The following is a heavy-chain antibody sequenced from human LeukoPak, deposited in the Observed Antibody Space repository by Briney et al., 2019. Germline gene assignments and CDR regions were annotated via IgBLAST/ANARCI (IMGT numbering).Heavy chain of an antibody. Sequence: SDTLSLTCAVSGYSISSSNWWGWIRQPPGKGLEWIGYIYYSGSTNYNPSLKSRVTISVDTSKNQFSLKLSSVTAADTALYYCARAGWIHGWFDPWGQGTLVTVSS. CDR3: ARAGWIHGWFDP. D-gene: IGHD6-19*01. CDR1: GYSISSSNW. V-gene: IGHV4-28*03. J-gene: IGHJ5*02. CDR2: IYYSGST.